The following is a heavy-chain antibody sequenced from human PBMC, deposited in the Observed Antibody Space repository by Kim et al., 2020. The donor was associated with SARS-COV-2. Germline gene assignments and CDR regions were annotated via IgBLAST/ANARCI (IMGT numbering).Heavy chain of an antibody. CDR2: IYYSGST. CDR3: VASYGLVTGYFDL. CDR1: GGSISSSSYY. V-gene: IGHV4-39*01. Sequence: SETLSLTCTVSGGSISSSSYYWGWIRQPPGKGLEWIGSIYYSGSTYYNPSLKSRVTISVDTSKNQFSLKLSSVTAADTAVYYCVASYGLVTGYFDLWGRGTLVTVSS. D-gene: IGHD5-18*01. J-gene: IGHJ2*01.